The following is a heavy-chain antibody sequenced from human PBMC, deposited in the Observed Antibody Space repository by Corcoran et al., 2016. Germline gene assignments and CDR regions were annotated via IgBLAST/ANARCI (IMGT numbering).Heavy chain of an antibody. V-gene: IGHV1-2*02. CDR2: INPNSGGT. J-gene: IGHJ6*02. D-gene: IGHD2-2*01. Sequence: QVQLVQSGAEVKKPGASVKVSCKASGYTFTGYYMHWVRQAPGQGLEWMGWINPNSGGTNYAQKFQGRVTMTRDTSISTAYMERSRLRSDDTSVDYGGRDPHVGPAAYGMDVGGQGTTVTVSS. CDR1: GYTFTGYY. CDR3: GRDPHVGPAAYGMDV.